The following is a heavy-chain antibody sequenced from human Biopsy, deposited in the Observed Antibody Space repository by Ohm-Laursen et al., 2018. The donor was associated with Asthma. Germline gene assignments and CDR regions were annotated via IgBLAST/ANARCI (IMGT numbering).Heavy chain of an antibody. Sequence: TLSLTCSVSGGSVSSDKYYWSWIRQPPGKGLEWIAYIFYSGATNYNPALKSRVAQSIDTSKSQFSPRLNSLSAADTAVYYCARGTIVAGIDYWGRGTLVTVSS. J-gene: IGHJ4*02. CDR1: GGSVSSDKYY. V-gene: IGHV4-61*01. CDR3: ARGTIVAGIDY. CDR2: IFYSGAT. D-gene: IGHD5-12*01.